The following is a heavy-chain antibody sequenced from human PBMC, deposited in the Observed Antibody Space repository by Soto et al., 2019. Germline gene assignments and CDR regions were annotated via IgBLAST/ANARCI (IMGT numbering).Heavy chain of an antibody. CDR3: ARSQGSSTSLEIYYYYYYGMDV. CDR1: GGTFGSYA. CDR2: FIPIPGTA. Sequence: QVQLVQSGAEVKKPGSSVKVSCKASGGTFGSYAISWVRQAPGQGLEWMGGFIPIPGTANYAQKFQGRVTIAADESTSTAYMELSRLRSEDTAVYYCARSQGSSTSLEIYYYYYYGMDVWGQGTTVTVSS. J-gene: IGHJ6*02. V-gene: IGHV1-69*01. D-gene: IGHD2-2*01.